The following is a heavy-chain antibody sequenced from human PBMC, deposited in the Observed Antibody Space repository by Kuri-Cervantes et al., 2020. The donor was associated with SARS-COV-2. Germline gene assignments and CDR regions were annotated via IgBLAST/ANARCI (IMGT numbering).Heavy chain of an antibody. CDR1: GFTFSSYA. V-gene: IGHV3-30*04. J-gene: IGHJ4*02. Sequence: GESLKISCAASGFTFSSYAMHWVRQAPGKGLEWVAVISYDGSNKYYADSVKGRFTISRDNSKNTLYLQMNSLRAEDTAVYYCAKARLHYDFWSGLDYWGQGTLVTVSS. CDR3: AKARLHYDFWSGLDY. CDR2: ISYDGSNK. D-gene: IGHD3-3*01.